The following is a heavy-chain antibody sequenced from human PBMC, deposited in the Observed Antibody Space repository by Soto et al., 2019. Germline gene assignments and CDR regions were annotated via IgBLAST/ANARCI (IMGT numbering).Heavy chain of an antibody. CDR1: GFTFDDYG. CDR2: INRNGGST. D-gene: IGHD4-17*01. CDR3: AGGSYGDLLFDF. Sequence: GGSLRLSCAASGFTFDDYGMSWVRQTPGKGLEWVSGINRNGGSTGYADSVKGRFTISRDNAKNSLYLQMNSLRAEDTALYHCAGGSYGDLLFDFWGPGTLVTVSS. J-gene: IGHJ4*02. V-gene: IGHV3-20*01.